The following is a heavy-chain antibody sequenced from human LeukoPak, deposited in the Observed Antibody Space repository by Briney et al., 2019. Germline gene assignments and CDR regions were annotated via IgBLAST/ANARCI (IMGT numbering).Heavy chain of an antibody. CDR2: IHHSGSK. J-gene: IGHJ6*02. D-gene: IGHD2-15*01. CDR1: GRSFSGYY. CDR3: AGLGYCSGGSCYSHSRYYYGMDV. V-gene: IGHV4-34*01. Sequence: SETLSLTCAVYGRSFSGYYWSWLRQPPGKGLEWIGEIHHSGSKNYNPSLKSRVTISVDTSKNQFSLKLSSVTAADTAVYYCAGLGYCSGGSCYSHSRYYYGMDVWGQGTLVTVSS.